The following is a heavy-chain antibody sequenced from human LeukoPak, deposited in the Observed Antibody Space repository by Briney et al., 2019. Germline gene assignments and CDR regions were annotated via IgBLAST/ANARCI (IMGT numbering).Heavy chain of an antibody. CDR1: GYSISSGYY. CDR2: IYHSGST. Sequence: SETLSLTCAVSGYSISSGYYWGWIRQPPGKGLEWIGSIYHSGSTYYNPSLKSRVTMSVDTSKNQFSLKLSSVIAADTAVYYCARDKADYYGSGRKDAFDIWGQGTMVTVSS. V-gene: IGHV4-38-2*02. J-gene: IGHJ3*02. D-gene: IGHD3-10*01. CDR3: ARDKADYYGSGRKDAFDI.